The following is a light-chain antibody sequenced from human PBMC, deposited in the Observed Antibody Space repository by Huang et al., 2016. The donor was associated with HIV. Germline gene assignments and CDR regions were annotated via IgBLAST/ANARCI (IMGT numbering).Light chain of an antibody. J-gene: IGKJ2*02. Sequence: DIVMTQSPLSLPVTPGEPASISCRSSQSLLYSNGYNYLDWYLQKPGQSPQLLIYLGSNRASGVPDRFSGSGSGTDFTLKSSRVEAEDVGVYYCMQALQTPSTFGQGTKLEIK. CDR3: MQALQTPST. CDR2: LGS. CDR1: QSLLYSNGYNY. V-gene: IGKV2-28*01.